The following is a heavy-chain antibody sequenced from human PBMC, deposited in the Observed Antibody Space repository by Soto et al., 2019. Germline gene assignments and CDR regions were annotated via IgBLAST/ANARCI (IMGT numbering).Heavy chain of an antibody. J-gene: IGHJ5*02. Sequence: SETLSLTCTVSGGSISSGDYYWSWIRQPPGKGLEWIAYIFSSGSTYYNPSLKSRITMSVDTSKNQFSLEVISVTAADTAMYYCARGLMYCRAPRASNWPYPWLQRSLV. V-gene: IGHV4-30-4*01. CDR1: GGSISSGDYY. D-gene: IGHD2-8*01. CDR2: IFSSGST. CDR3: ARGLMYCRAPRASNWPYP.